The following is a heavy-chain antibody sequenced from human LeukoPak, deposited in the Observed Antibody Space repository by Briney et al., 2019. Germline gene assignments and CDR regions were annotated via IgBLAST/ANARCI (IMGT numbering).Heavy chain of an antibody. D-gene: IGHD2-8*01. CDR2: VHYRGRS. V-gene: IGHV4-59*08. Sequence: SETLSLTCTVSSDSNSIYYWIWLRQPPGEGLEGIGYVHYRGRSAYIPSLKGRAPMSVDTPKNQFSLSLTSVNAADTALYSCARWYCSNNICFPMDVWGKGTTVTVFS. J-gene: IGHJ6*03. CDR3: ARWYCSNNICFPMDV. CDR1: SDSNSIYY.